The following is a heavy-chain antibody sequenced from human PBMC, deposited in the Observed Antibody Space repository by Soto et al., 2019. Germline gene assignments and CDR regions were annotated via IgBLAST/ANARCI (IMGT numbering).Heavy chain of an antibody. D-gene: IGHD2-15*01. Sequence: ESGGGVVQPGRSLRLSCAASGFTFSSYGMHWVRQAPGKGLEWVAVISYDGSNKYYADSVKGRFTISRDNSKNTLYLQMNSLRAEDTAVYYCAKSPDSPNYSTLDSWGQGTLVTVSS. CDR2: ISYDGSNK. J-gene: IGHJ4*02. CDR1: GFTFSSYG. CDR3: AKSPDSPNYSTLDS. V-gene: IGHV3-30*18.